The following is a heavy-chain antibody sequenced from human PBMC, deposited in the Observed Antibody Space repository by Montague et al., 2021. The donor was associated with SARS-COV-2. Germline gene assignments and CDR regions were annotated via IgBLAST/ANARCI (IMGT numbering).Heavy chain of an antibody. Sequence: SVTLSLTCAVYGGSFHIFSWGWIRQSPGKGLEWIGEVDHSGNTKYNPSLKSRVTISVDTSKNQFSLSLTSVTAADTAIYYCARGTRAVQITPGFRYWGQGTQVAVSS. CDR3: ARGTRAVQITPGFRY. CDR2: VDHSGNT. V-gene: IGHV4-34*01. D-gene: IGHD5-24*01. J-gene: IGHJ4*02. CDR1: GGSFHIFS.